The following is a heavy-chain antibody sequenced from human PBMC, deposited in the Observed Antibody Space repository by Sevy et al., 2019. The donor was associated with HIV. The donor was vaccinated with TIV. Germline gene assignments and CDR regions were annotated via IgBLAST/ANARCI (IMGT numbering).Heavy chain of an antibody. V-gene: IGHV4-34*01. CDR3: ARASVLRYFDWSSYYYYGMDV. D-gene: IGHD3-9*01. Sequence: SETLSLTCAVYGGSFSGYYWSWIRQPPGKGLEWIGEINHSGSTNYNPSLKSRVTISVDTSKNQFSLNLSSVTAADTAVYYCARASVLRYFDWSSYYYYGMDVWGQGTTVTVSS. CDR2: INHSGST. CDR1: GGSFSGYY. J-gene: IGHJ6*02.